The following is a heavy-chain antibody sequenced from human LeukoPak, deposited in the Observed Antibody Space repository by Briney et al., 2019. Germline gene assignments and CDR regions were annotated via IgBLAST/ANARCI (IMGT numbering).Heavy chain of an antibody. CDR2: ISAYNGNT. CDR3: ASDREYYYDSSGYYPNWFDP. J-gene: IGHJ5*02. V-gene: IGHV1-18*01. D-gene: IGHD3-22*01. Sequence: ASVKVSCKASGYTFTSYGISWVRQAPGQGLEWMGWISAYNGNTNYAQKLQGRVTMTTDTSTSTAYMELSSLRSEDTAVYYCASDREYYYDSSGYYPNWFDPWGQGTLVTVSS. CDR1: GYTFTSYG.